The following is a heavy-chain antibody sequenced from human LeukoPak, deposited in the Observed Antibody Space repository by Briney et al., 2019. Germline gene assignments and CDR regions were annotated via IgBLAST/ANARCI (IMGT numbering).Heavy chain of an antibody. Sequence: GGSLRLSCAASGFTFSDYYMSWIRQAPGKGLEWVSYISSSGSTIYYADSVKGRFTISRDNAKNSLYLQMNSLRAEDTAVYYCATEYSSGSRYGMDVWGQGTTVTVSS. V-gene: IGHV3-11*01. CDR3: ATEYSSGSRYGMDV. CDR1: GFTFSDYY. CDR2: ISSSGSTI. J-gene: IGHJ6*02. D-gene: IGHD6-25*01.